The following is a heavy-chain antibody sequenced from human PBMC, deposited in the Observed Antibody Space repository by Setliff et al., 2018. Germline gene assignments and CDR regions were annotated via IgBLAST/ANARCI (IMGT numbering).Heavy chain of an antibody. V-gene: IGHV3-23*01. D-gene: IGHD3-10*01. CDR3: AKDSSGRDAFDI. CDR1: GFTFSNYA. Sequence: PGGSLRLSCAVSGFTFSNYAMNWVRQAPGKGLEWVSFISGGGSRTYYADSVKGRFTISRDNSKNTLYLQMNSLSAEDTAVYYCAKDSSGRDAFDIWGQGTMVTVSS. CDR2: ISGGGSRT. J-gene: IGHJ3*02.